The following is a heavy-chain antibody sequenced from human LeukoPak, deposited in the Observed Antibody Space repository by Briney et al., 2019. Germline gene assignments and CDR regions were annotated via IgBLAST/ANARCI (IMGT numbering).Heavy chain of an antibody. V-gene: IGHV3-64D*06. CDR2: ISSNGGST. Sequence: GGSLRLSCSASGFTFSSYAMHWVRQAPGKGLEYVSAISSNGGSTYYADSVKGRFTISRDNAKNTLYLQMSSLRAEDTAVYYCVKDYVILTAYSAYWGQGTLVTVS. CDR3: VKDYVILTAYSAY. J-gene: IGHJ4*02. CDR1: GFTFSSYA. D-gene: IGHD3-9*01.